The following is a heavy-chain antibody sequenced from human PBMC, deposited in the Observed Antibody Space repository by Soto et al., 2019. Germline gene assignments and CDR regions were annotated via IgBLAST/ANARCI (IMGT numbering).Heavy chain of an antibody. J-gene: IGHJ4*02. D-gene: IGHD3-3*02. CDR3: ARPASHFWSGYYYFDY. Sequence: QLQLQESGPGLVKPSETLSLTCTVSGGSISSSSYYWGWIRQPPGKGLEWIGSIYYSGSTYYNPSLKSRVTISVDTSKNQFSLKLSSVTAADTAVYYCARPASHFWSGYYYFDYWGQGTLVTVSS. CDR1: GGSISSSSYY. CDR2: IYYSGST. V-gene: IGHV4-39*01.